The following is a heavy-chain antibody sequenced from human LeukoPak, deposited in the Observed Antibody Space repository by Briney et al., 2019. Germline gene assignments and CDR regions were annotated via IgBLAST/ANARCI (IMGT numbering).Heavy chain of an antibody. CDR1: GHTFTSCG. V-gene: IGHV1-18*01. Sequence: GASVKVSCKASGHTFTSCGISWVRQAPGQGLEWMGWISAYNGNTNYAQKLQGRVTMTTDTSTSTAYMELRSLRSDDTAVYYCARDLISVAATHYYYYGMDVWGQGTTVTVSS. CDR3: ARDLISVAATHYYYYGMDV. CDR2: ISAYNGNT. J-gene: IGHJ6*02. D-gene: IGHD2-15*01.